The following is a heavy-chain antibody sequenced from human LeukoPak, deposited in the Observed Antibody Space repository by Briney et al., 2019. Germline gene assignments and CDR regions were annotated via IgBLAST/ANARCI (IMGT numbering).Heavy chain of an antibody. CDR2: INHSGST. Sequence: KPSETLSLPFAVYGSSFRGYYWSWIRPPPRKGLGWVGEINHSGSTNYNPSLTSRVTISVATSKNQFSLKLSSVTAADTAVYYCARAPSYGYPRGFDYWGQGTLVTVSS. V-gene: IGHV4-34*01. CDR3: ARAPSYGYPRGFDY. CDR1: GSSFRGYY. J-gene: IGHJ4*02. D-gene: IGHD5-18*01.